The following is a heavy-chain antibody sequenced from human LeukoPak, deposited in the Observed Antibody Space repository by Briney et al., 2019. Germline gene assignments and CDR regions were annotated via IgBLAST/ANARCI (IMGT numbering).Heavy chain of an antibody. CDR2: IYLDGSTT. V-gene: IGHV3-74*03. CDR3: ARGYSPGYFYMDV. D-gene: IGHD5-18*01. J-gene: IGHJ6*03. Sequence: GGSLRLSCAASGFTFSNYWMHWVRQAPGKGLVWVSRIYLDGSTTTYADSVKGRFTISRDNTKNTLYLQMNSLRDEDTAVYHCARGYSPGYFYMDVWGKGITVVVSS. CDR1: GFTFSNYW.